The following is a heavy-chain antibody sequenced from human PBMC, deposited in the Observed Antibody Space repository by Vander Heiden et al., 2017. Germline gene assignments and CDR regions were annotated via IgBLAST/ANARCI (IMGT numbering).Heavy chain of an antibody. Sequence: VQLLEPGGGSVQPGGSLRFSCAHPGFTLSRYAMSWVRQAPGKRLEWVSAISGSGGSTYYADSVQGRFTISRDNSKNTLYLQMNSLRAEDTAVYYCAKGVAVAGFSYFDYWGQGTLVTVSS. J-gene: IGHJ4*02. D-gene: IGHD6-19*01. CDR3: AKGVAVAGFSYFDY. CDR1: GFTLSRYA. CDR2: ISGSGGST. V-gene: IGHV3-23*01.